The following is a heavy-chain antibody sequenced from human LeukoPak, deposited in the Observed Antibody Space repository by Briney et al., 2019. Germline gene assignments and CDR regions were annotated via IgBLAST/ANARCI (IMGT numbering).Heavy chain of an antibody. CDR2: INHSGST. CDR1: GGSFSGYY. J-gene: IGHJ5*02. Sequence: KASETLSLTCAVYGGSFSGYYWSWTRQPPGKGLEWIGEINHSGSTNYNPSLKSRVTISVDTSKNQFSLKLSSVTAADTAVYYCARGRVRWLAPSNWFDPWGQGTLVTVSS. CDR3: ARGRVRWLAPSNWFDP. V-gene: IGHV4-34*01. D-gene: IGHD6-19*01.